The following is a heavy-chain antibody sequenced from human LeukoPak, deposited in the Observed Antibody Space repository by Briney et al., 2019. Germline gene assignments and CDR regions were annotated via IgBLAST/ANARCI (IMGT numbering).Heavy chain of an antibody. D-gene: IGHD2-8*01. Sequence: ASVKISCKASGYTFTSYYIHWVRQAPGQGLEWMGIINPSGGSTDYAQKFQGRVTVTRDTSTSTVHMELSSLRSEDTAIYYCARPLAPVMLNAFDIWGQGTMVTVSS. CDR3: ARPLAPVMLNAFDI. CDR1: GYTFTSYY. J-gene: IGHJ3*02. CDR2: INPSGGST. V-gene: IGHV1-46*01.